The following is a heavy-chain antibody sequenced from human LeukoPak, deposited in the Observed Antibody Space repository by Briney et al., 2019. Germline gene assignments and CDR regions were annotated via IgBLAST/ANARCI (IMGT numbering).Heavy chain of an antibody. Sequence: GRSLRLSCAASGFTFSSYAMHWVRQAPGKGLEWVAVISYDGSNKCYADSVKGRFTISRDNSKNTLYLQMNSLRAEDTAVYYCARDRVAVAGYYFDYWGQGTLVTVSS. J-gene: IGHJ4*02. CDR1: GFTFSSYA. CDR3: ARDRVAVAGYYFDY. V-gene: IGHV3-30-3*01. D-gene: IGHD6-19*01. CDR2: ISYDGSNK.